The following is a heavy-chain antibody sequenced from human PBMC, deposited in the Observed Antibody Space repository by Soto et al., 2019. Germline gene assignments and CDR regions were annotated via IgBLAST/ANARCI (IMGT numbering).Heavy chain of an antibody. V-gene: IGHV4-59*01. CDR3: ARVNQLAPKRNAFDI. J-gene: IGHJ3*02. CDR2: IHYSWSA. CDR1: DGSISSYF. Sequence: PSETLSLTCSVSDGSISSYFWSWVRQPPGKGLEWMGYIHYSWSANYNPSLKSRVTMSVDTSKNQFSLKMSSVTAADTAVYYCARVNQLAPKRNAFDIWGQGTMVTVS. D-gene: IGHD1-1*01.